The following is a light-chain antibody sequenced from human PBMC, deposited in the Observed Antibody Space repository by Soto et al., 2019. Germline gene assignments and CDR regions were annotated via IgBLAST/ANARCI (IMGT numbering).Light chain of an antibody. V-gene: IGLV2-11*01. CDR1: SSDVGDYNF. CDR2: DVS. CDR3: SSYAGSYTYV. J-gene: IGLJ1*01. Sequence: QSALTQPRSVSVSPGQSVTISCTGTSSDVGDYNFVSWYQQHPGKAPKLMIYDVSKRPSGVPDRFSGSKSGNTASLTISGLQAEDEADYYCSSYAGSYTYVFGTGTKLPVL.